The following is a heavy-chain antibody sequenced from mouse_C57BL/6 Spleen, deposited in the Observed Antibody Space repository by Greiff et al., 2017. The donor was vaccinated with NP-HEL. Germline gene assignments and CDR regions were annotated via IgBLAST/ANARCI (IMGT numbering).Heavy chain of an antibody. V-gene: IGHV1-76*01. CDR2: IYPGSGNT. Sequence: VKLMESGAELVRPGASVKLSCKASGYTFTDYYINWVKQRPGQGLEWIARIYPGSGNTYYNEKFKGKATLTAEKSSSTAYMQLSSLTSEDSAVYFCARRVRGGFDYWGQGTTLTVSS. CDR1: GYTFTDYY. J-gene: IGHJ2*01. D-gene: IGHD2-14*01. CDR3: ARRVRGGFDY.